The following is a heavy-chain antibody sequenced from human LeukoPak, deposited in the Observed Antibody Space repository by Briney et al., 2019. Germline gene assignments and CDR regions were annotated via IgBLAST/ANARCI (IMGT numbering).Heavy chain of an antibody. J-gene: IGHJ4*02. CDR1: GFTFSSHS. CDR3: ARGQENYGYTFDY. Sequence: GGSLRLSCAATGFTFSSHSMNWVRQAPGKGLEWVSSISSSSSYIYYADSVKGRFTISRDNAKNSLFLQMNSLRAEDTAVYYCARGQENYGYTFDYWGQGTLVTVSS. V-gene: IGHV3-21*01. D-gene: IGHD1-7*01. CDR2: ISSSSSYI.